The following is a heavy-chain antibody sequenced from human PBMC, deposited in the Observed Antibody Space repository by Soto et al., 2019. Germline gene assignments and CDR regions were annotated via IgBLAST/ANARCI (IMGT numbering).Heavy chain of an antibody. Sequence: GXSVKVSCKASGYTFTSYGISWVRQAPGQGLEWMGWISAYNGNTNYAQKLQGRVTMTTDTSTSTAYMELRSLRSDDTAVYYCAREQDYDSSGYGWFDPWGQGTLVTVSS. D-gene: IGHD3-22*01. CDR1: GYTFTSYG. V-gene: IGHV1-18*01. J-gene: IGHJ5*02. CDR3: AREQDYDSSGYGWFDP. CDR2: ISAYNGNT.